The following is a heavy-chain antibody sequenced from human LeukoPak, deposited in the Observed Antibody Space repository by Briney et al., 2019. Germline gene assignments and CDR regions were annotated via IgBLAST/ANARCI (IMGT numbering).Heavy chain of an antibody. CDR1: GGPISSNY. V-gene: IGHV4-59*08. J-gene: IGHJ4*02. CDR3: ARFGDSKGYSDY. Sequence: SETLSLTCTVSGGPISSNYWSSFRRPPGKGLEWVGYIYYSGSTNYNASLKSRVTISVDTSKPQFSLKLSFVTAADTAVYYCARFGDSKGYSDYWGQGTLVTVSS. CDR2: IYYSGST. D-gene: IGHD3-22*01.